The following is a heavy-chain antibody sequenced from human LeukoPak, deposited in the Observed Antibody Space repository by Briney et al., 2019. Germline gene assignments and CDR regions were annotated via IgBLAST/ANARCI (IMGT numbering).Heavy chain of an antibody. V-gene: IGHV4-4*07. Sequence: SETLSLTCTVSGGSISSYYWSWIRQPAGKGLEWIGRIYTSGSTNYNPSLKSRVTMSVDTSKNQFSLKLSSVTAADTAVYYCARDGAYAPHNWFDPWGQGTLVTVSS. D-gene: IGHD2-2*01. CDR2: IYTSGST. J-gene: IGHJ5*02. CDR1: GGSISSYY. CDR3: ARDGAYAPHNWFDP.